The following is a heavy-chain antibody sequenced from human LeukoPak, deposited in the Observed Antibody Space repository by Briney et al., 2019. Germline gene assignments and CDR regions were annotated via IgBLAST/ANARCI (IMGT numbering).Heavy chain of an antibody. Sequence: GGSLRLSCAASGFTFSSYEMKWVRQAPGKGLEWVSYISSSGSTIYYADSVKGRFTISRDNAKNSLYLQMNSLRAEDAAAYYCASIVGAPYGMDVWGQGTTVTVSS. CDR1: GFTFSSYE. J-gene: IGHJ6*02. D-gene: IGHD1-26*01. V-gene: IGHV3-48*03. CDR2: ISSSGSTI. CDR3: ASIVGAPYGMDV.